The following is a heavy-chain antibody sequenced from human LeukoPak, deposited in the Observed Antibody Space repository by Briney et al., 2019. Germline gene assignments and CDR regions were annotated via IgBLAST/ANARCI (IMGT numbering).Heavy chain of an antibody. CDR2: INSDGSST. CDR3: ARERYSYCFDY. Sequence: GGSLRLSCAASGFTFSSYWMHWVRQAPGKGLVWVSRINSDGSSTSYADSVKGRFTISRDNAKNTLYLQMNSLRAEDTAVYYCARERYSYCFDYWGQGTLVTVSS. CDR1: GFTFSSYW. D-gene: IGHD5-18*01. V-gene: IGHV3-74*01. J-gene: IGHJ4*02.